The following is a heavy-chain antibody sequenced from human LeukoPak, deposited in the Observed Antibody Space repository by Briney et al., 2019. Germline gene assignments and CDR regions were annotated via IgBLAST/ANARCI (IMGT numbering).Heavy chain of an antibody. J-gene: IGHJ4*02. CDR1: GFTFSTSW. V-gene: IGHV3-74*01. D-gene: IGHD3-22*01. CDR3: AKRGVVIRVILVGFHKEAYYFDS. CDR2: VSTDGSTT. Sequence: GSLRLSCAASGFTFSTSWMHWVRQASGKGLEWVSHVSTDGSTTAYADSVKGRFTISRENAKNTLYLQMNSLRAENTAVYFCAKRGVVIRVILVGFHKEAYYFDSWGQGALVTVSS.